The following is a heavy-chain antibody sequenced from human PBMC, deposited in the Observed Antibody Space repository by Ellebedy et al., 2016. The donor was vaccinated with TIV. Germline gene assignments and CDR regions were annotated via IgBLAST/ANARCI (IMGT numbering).Heavy chain of an antibody. D-gene: IGHD6-6*01. Sequence: ASVKVSXKASGYTFTSFGLSWVRQVPGQGLEWMGWISAYNGDINYAQNFQGRVAMTTDTATSTVYVDLRSLRSDDTAVYYCARVSVDVVIGYHYFYMDIWGKGTTVTVSS. CDR3: ARVSVDVVIGYHYFYMDI. CDR1: GYTFTSFG. V-gene: IGHV1-18*01. J-gene: IGHJ6*03. CDR2: ISAYNGDI.